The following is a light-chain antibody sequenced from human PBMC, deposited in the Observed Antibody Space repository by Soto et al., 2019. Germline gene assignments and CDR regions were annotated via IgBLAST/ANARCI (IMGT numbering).Light chain of an antibody. CDR3: QQYGSSPRT. V-gene: IGKV3-20*01. J-gene: IGKJ1*01. CDR2: GAS. CDR1: QSVSSSF. Sequence: EIVLTQSPGTLSLSPGERATLSCRASQSVSSSFLAWYQQKPGQAPRLLIYGASSRVTGIPDRFSGRGSGTDLTLTISRLEPEDFAVYYCQQYGSSPRTFGQGTKVEI.